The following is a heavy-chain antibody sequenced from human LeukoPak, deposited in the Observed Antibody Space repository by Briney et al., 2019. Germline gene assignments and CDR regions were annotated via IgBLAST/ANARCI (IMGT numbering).Heavy chain of an antibody. J-gene: IGHJ4*02. D-gene: IGHD6-25*01. Sequence: ASVKVSCKTSGYTFTSFHINWVRQATGQGLEWMGWMNPYSGDRGYAQKFQGRVSITSDTSISTAYMELSSLRSDDTAVYLCARTTSFTASGYDYWGQGTLVTVSS. CDR3: ARTTSFTASGYDY. CDR2: MNPYSGDR. V-gene: IGHV1-8*03. CDR1: GYTFTSFH.